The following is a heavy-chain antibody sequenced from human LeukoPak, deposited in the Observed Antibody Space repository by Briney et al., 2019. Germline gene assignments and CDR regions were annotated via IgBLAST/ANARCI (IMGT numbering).Heavy chain of an antibody. V-gene: IGHV3-73*01. CDR2: IRSKSNNYAT. Sequence: GGSLRLSCAASGFTFSGSAMHWVRQASGKGLEWVGRIRSKSNNYATAYSESVKGRFTISRDDSKNMAYLQLNSLKPEDTAVYYCTRPLYSSNCFDPWGQGTLVTVSS. J-gene: IGHJ5*02. CDR3: TRPLYSSNCFDP. CDR1: GFTFSGSA. D-gene: IGHD6-13*01.